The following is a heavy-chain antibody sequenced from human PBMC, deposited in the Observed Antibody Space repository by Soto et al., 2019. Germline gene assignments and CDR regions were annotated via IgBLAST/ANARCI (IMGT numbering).Heavy chain of an antibody. J-gene: IGHJ4*02. D-gene: IGHD2-2*02. CDR2: ISGSGGST. CDR3: AKERYCSSTSCYTPWGY. CDR1: GFTFSSYA. V-gene: IGHV3-23*01. Sequence: EVQLLESGGGLVQPGGSPRLSCAASGFTFSSYAMSWVRQAPGKGLEWVSAISGSGGSTYYADSVKGRFTISRDNSKNTLYLQMNSLRAEDTAVYYCAKERYCSSTSCYTPWGYWGQGTLVTVSS.